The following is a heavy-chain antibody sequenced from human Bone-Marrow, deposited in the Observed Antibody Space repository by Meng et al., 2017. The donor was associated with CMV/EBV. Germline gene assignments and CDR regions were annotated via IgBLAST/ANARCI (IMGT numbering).Heavy chain of an antibody. V-gene: IGHV4-61*01. CDR1: GGSVSSGSYY. J-gene: IGHJ4*02. CDR3: ARTRNEWELWVGFDY. CDR2: IYYSGST. D-gene: IGHD1-26*01. Sequence: SETLSLTCTVSGGSVSSGSYYWSWIRQPPGKGLEWIGYIYYSGSTNYNPSLKSLVTISVDTSKNQFSLKLSSVTAADTAVYYCARTRNEWELWVGFDYWGQGTLVTVSS.